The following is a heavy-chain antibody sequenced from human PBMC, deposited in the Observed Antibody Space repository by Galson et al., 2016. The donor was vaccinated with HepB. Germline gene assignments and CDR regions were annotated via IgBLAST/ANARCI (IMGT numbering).Heavy chain of an antibody. CDR3: ARVGVAAAYDY. J-gene: IGHJ4*02. V-gene: IGHV4-59*01. D-gene: IGHD6-13*01. CDR1: GGSIIRYY. Sequence: ETLSLTCTVSGGSIIRYYWSWIRQPPGKGLEWIGSIPYTGGSTYYNPSLKSRLTISLHTSKNQFSLMLTSVTAADTAVYYCARVGVAAAYDYWGQGTLVTVSS. CDR2: IPYTGGST.